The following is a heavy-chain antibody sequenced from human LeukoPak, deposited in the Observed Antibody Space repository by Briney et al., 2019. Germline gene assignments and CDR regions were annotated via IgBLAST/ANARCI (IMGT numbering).Heavy chain of an antibody. CDR1: GYTFTGYY. J-gene: IGHJ4*02. Sequence: WASVKVSCKASGYTFTGYYMHWVRQAPGQGLEWMGWINAGNGNTKYSQEFQGRVTITRDTSASTAYMELSSLRSEDMAVYYCARESAGVYVPEYYFDYWGQGTLVTVSS. CDR2: INAGNGNT. D-gene: IGHD2-8*01. V-gene: IGHV1-3*03. CDR3: ARESAGVYVPEYYFDY.